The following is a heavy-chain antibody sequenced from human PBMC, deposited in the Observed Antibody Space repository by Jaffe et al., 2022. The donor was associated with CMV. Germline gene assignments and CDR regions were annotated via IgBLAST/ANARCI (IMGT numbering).Heavy chain of an antibody. J-gene: IGHJ4*02. V-gene: IGHV3-74*01. CDR2: INSDGSST. D-gene: IGHD3-16*01. CDR1: GFTFSSYW. CDR3: ARDQFLYDYVWGNYPGD. Sequence: EVQLVESGGGLVQPGGSLRLSCAASGFTFSSYWMHWVRQAPGKGLVWVSRINSDGSSTSYADSVKGRFTISRDNAKNTLYLQMNSLRAEDTAVYYCARDQFLYDYVWGNYPGDWGQGTLVTVSS.